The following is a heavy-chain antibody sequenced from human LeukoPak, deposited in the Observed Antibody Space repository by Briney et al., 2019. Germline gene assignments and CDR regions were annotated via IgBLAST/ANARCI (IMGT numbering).Heavy chain of an antibody. D-gene: IGHD6-19*01. CDR3: ARDASGEDYFDY. J-gene: IGHJ4*02. V-gene: IGHV5-51*01. CDR2: IYPRDSDT. Sequence: GESLQISCKGSGYRFTSYWIGWVRQMPGKGLEWMGIIYPRDSDTRYSPSFEGQVTISADRSISTAYLQWSSLKASDTAMYFCARDASGEDYFDYWGQGTLVTVSS. CDR1: GYRFTSYW.